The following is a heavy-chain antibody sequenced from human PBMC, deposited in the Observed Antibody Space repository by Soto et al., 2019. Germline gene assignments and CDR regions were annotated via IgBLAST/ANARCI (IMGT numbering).Heavy chain of an antibody. CDR1: GFSLNASGVG. CDR2: IYWNDDK. V-gene: IGHV2-5*01. J-gene: IGHJ1*01. Sequence: QITLKESGATLVKPTQTLTLTCTFSGFSLNASGVGVGWIRQPPGKALEWLSLIYWNDDKRYSPSLKTRLTITKDTSKNQVVLTMTNMGRVDTATYYCAHTSGYYLTEYFQHWGQGTLVAVSS. CDR3: AHTSGYYLTEYFQH. D-gene: IGHD3-22*01.